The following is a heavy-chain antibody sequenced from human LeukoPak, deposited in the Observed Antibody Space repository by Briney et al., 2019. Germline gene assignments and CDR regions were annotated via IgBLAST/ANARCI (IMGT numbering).Heavy chain of an antibody. J-gene: IGHJ4*02. D-gene: IGHD6-6*01. V-gene: IGHV3-21*01. CDR1: GFTFNTYS. Sequence: GGSLRLSCAASGFTFNTYSLNWVRQAPGKGLEWVSSISPRSTYIYFADSVKGRFTISRDNAKNSLYLQMNSLRAGDTAVYYCVRGRAITARPFDFWGQGTLLTVSS. CDR3: VRGRAITARPFDF. CDR2: ISPRSTYI.